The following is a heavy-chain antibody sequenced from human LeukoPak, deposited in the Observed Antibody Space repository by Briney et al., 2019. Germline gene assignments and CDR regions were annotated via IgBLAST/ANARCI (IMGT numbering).Heavy chain of an antibody. CDR2: ISYDGSNK. D-gene: IGHD5-12*01. J-gene: IGHJ4*02. CDR1: GFTFSSYS. V-gene: IGHV3-30*03. Sequence: HPGGSLRLSCAASGFTFSSYSMNWVRQAPGKGLEWVAVISYDGSNKYYADSVKGRFTISRDNSKNTLYLQMNSLRAEDTAVYYCARDRYSGYDFSSGQIDYWGQGTLVTVSS. CDR3: ARDRYSGYDFSSGQIDY.